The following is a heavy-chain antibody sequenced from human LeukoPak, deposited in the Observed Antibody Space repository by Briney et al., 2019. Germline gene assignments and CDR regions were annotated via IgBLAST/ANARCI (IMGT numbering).Heavy chain of an antibody. CDR1: GYTFTSYG. CDR3: ARDVYDFWSGYYTQNWFDP. D-gene: IGHD3-3*01. Sequence: ASVKVSCTASGYTFTSYGISWVRQAPGQGLEWMGWISAYNGNTNYAQKLQGRVTMTTDTSTSTAYMELRSLRSDDTAVYYCARDVYDFWSGYYTQNWFDPWGQGTLVTVSS. J-gene: IGHJ5*02. V-gene: IGHV1-18*01. CDR2: ISAYNGNT.